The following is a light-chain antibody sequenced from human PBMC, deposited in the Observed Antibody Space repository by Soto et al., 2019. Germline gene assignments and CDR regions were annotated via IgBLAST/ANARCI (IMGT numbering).Light chain of an antibody. CDR3: SSYTSSSTNVV. J-gene: IGLJ2*01. Sequence: QAVVTQPASVSGSPGQSITISCTGTSSDVGGYNYVSWYQQHPGKAPKLMIYEVSNRPSGVSNRFSGSKSGNTASLTISGLQAEDEADYYCSSYTSSSTNVVFGGGTKVTVL. CDR2: EVS. CDR1: SSDVGGYNY. V-gene: IGLV2-14*01.